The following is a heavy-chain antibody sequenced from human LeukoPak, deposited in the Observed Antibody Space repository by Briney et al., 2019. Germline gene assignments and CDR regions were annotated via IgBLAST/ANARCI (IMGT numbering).Heavy chain of an antibody. CDR2: ISSSGNYI. D-gene: IGHD2-8*01. CDR3: ARRTNYDFDC. Sequence: GGSLRLSCAASGFTFSSYTMNWVRQARGKELEWVSSISSSGNYIYYADSLKGRFTISRDNAKNSLFLQINSLRAEDTAIYYCARRTNYDFDCWGQGTLVAVSS. J-gene: IGHJ4*02. V-gene: IGHV3-21*01. CDR1: GFTFSSYT.